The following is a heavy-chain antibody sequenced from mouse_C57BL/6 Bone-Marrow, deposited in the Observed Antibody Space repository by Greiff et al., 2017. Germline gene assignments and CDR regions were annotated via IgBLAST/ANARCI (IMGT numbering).Heavy chain of an antibody. V-gene: IGHV1-50*01. CDR3: AGYGFAY. CDR1: GYTFTSYW. J-gene: IGHJ3*01. Sequence: QVQLQQPGAELVKPGASVKLSCKASGYTFTSYWMQWVKQRPGQGLEWIGEIDPSDSYTNYNQKFKGKATLTVDTSSSTACMQLSSLTSEDSAVYYCAGYGFAYWGQGTLVNVSA. D-gene: IGHD2-2*01. CDR2: IDPSDSYT.